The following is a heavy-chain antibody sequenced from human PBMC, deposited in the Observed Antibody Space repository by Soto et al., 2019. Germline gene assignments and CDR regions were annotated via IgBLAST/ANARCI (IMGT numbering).Heavy chain of an antibody. Sequence: GSLRLSCAASGFTFSSYAMSWVRQAPGKGLEWVSAISGSGGSTYYADSVKGRFTISRDNSKNTLYLQMNSLRAEDTAVYYCAKDNCSGGSCYGISDYWGQGTLVTVSS. CDR2: ISGSGGST. J-gene: IGHJ4*02. V-gene: IGHV3-23*01. CDR1: GFTFSSYA. D-gene: IGHD2-15*01. CDR3: AKDNCSGGSCYGISDY.